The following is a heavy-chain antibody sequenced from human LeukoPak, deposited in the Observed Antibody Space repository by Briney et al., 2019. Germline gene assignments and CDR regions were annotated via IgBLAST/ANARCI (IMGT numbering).Heavy chain of an antibody. V-gene: IGHV4-39*01. J-gene: IGHJ3*02. CDR3: ARSILGHDALDI. D-gene: IGHD2-21*01. CDR2: IYSSGST. CDR1: GGSITSSSYY. Sequence: SETLSLTCTVSGGSITSSSYYWGWIRQPPGKGLEWIGSIYSSGSTYYNPSLKSRVTISVDTSKNQFSLKLSSVTAADTAVYYCARSILGHDALDIWGQGTMVTVSS.